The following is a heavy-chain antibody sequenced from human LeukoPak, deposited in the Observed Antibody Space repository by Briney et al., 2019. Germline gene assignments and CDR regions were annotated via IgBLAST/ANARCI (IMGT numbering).Heavy chain of an antibody. CDR1: GFTFSTYG. V-gene: IGHV3-33*01. CDR2: IWYDGSNK. J-gene: IGHJ6*02. Sequence: PGGSLRLSCAASGFTFSTYGMQWVRQAPGKGLEWVAVIWYDGSNKYYADSVKGRFTISRDNSKNTLFLQMNSLRAEDTAVYYCARERIRGSSYHYYGMDVWGQGTTVTVSS. D-gene: IGHD6-6*01. CDR3: ARERIRGSSYHYYGMDV.